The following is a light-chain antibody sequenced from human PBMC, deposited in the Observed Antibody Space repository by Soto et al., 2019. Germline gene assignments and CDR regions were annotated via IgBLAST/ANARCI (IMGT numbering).Light chain of an antibody. CDR3: QQYFTPSWT. V-gene: IGKV4-1*01. Sequence: FVMTQSPDSLALSLGERATITCKSSQSLFKSSTKHDYLAWYQKKPGQPPKLLFYWASTRQSGVPDRFSASGSGTEFTLSINGLQPEDVAVYYCQQYFTPSWTFGQGTKVEIK. CDR1: QSLFKSSTKHDY. J-gene: IGKJ1*01. CDR2: WAS.